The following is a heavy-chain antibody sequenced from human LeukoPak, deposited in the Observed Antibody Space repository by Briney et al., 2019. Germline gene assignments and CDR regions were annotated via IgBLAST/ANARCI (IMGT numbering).Heavy chain of an antibody. CDR3: ARAKGRSPLFDY. Sequence: SQTLSLTCTISGDSVSSNSAAWNWIRQSPSRGLEWLGRTYYRSKWYNDYAVSVEGRIAINPDTSKNQFSLQLNSVTPEDTAVYYCARAKGRSPLFDYWGQGTLVTVSS. J-gene: IGHJ4*02. CDR2: TYYRSKWYN. V-gene: IGHV6-1*01. D-gene: IGHD6-13*01. CDR1: GDSVSSNSAA.